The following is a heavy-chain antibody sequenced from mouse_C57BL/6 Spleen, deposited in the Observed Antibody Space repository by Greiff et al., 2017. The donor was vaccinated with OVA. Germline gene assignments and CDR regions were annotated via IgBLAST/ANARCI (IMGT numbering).Heavy chain of an antibody. J-gene: IGHJ3*01. CDR3: AGDYGAY. CDR2: IDPSDSYT. CDR1: GYTFTSYW. D-gene: IGHD2-4*01. V-gene: IGHV1-59*01. Sequence: QVQLKQPGAELVRPGTSVKLSCKASGYTFTSYWMHWVKQRPGQGLEWIGVIDPSDSYTNYNQKFKGKATLTVDTSSSTAYMQLSSLTSEDSAVYYCAGDYGAYWGQGTLVTVSA.